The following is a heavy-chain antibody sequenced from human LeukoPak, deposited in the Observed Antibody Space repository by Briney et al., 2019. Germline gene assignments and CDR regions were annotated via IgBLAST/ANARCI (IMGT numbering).Heavy chain of an antibody. CDR2: IYYSGST. J-gene: IGHJ3*02. CDR3: AREPTVVTGAFDI. D-gene: IGHD4-23*01. CDR1: AGSISSGDYY. V-gene: IGHV4-30-4*08. Sequence: SETLSLTCTVSAGSISSGDYYWSWIRQPPGKGLEWIGYIYYSGSTYYNPSLKSRVTISVDTSKNQFSLKLSSVTAADTAVYYCAREPTVVTGAFDIWGQGTMVTVSS.